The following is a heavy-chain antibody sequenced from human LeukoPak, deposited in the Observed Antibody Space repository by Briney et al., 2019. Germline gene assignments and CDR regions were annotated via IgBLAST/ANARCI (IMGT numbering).Heavy chain of an antibody. CDR3: ARVLVVSSDAFDI. CDR2: ISTYTGNT. CDR1: GYTFTSYA. Sequence: ASVKVSCKTSGYTFTSYAISWVRQAPGQGLECMGWISTYTGNTDYAQKLQSRVTMTTDTSTSTAYMELRSLSSDDTAVYYGARVLVVSSDAFDIWGQGTMVTVSS. V-gene: IGHV1-18*01. D-gene: IGHD3-22*01. J-gene: IGHJ3*02.